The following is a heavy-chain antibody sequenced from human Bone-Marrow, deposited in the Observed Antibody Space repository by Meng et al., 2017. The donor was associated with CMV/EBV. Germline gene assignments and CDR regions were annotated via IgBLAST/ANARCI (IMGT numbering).Heavy chain of an antibody. CDR3: ARGHLSRGNSGYYYYGMDV. D-gene: IGHD4-23*01. CDR1: GGSFSGYN. J-gene: IGHJ6*02. V-gene: IGHV4-34*01. Sequence: SDTLSLTCAVHGGSFSGYNWSWIRQPPGKGLEWIGEINHSGSTNYNPSLKSRVTISVDTSKNQFSLKLSSVTAADTAVYYCARGHLSRGNSGYYYYGMDVWGQGTTVTVSS. CDR2: INHSGST.